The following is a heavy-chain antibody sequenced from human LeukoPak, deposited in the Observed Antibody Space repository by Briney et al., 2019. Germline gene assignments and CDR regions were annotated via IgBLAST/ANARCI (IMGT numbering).Heavy chain of an antibody. CDR1: GGTFTSYA. J-gene: IGHJ4*02. D-gene: IGHD3-16*01. CDR2: ITPIVGLA. CDR3: AGGRDGHDDY. V-gene: IGHV1-69*04. Sequence: SVKVSCKASGGTFTSYAISWVRQAPGQGLEWMGRITPIVGLANYPQKFQGRVTFIADKSTSTSYMNLSGLRSEDTAVYYCAGGRDGHDDYWGQGTLVTVSS.